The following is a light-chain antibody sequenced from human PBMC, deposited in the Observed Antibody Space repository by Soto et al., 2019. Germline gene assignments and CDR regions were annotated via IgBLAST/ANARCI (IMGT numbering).Light chain of an antibody. J-gene: IGLJ1*01. V-gene: IGLV2-14*01. CDR1: SRDVGNYKY. Sequence: QSALTQPASVSGASGWSVAITCLGISRDVGNYKYVSWYQQHPSKATRLMIYEISNRLSEVSSRFSGSKSGNTASLTISGLQAEDETEYYCFSYTSSGTYVFGTGTRSPS. CDR3: FSYTSSGTYV. CDR2: EIS.